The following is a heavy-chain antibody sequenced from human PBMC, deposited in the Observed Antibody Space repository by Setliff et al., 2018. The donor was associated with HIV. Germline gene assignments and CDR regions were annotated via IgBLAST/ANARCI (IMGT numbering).Heavy chain of an antibody. J-gene: IGHJ4*02. CDR3: ARHESVDPRIGY. Sequence: SETLSLTCTVSGGSITSSSYYWAWMRQSPGKGLEWIGSIYYSGSIFYNPSLKSRVIISVDMSKNQFSLKVRSVTAADTAVYYCARHESVDPRIGYWGQGTLVTVSS. V-gene: IGHV4-39*01. CDR1: GGSITSSSYY. D-gene: IGHD3-9*01. CDR2: IYYSGSI.